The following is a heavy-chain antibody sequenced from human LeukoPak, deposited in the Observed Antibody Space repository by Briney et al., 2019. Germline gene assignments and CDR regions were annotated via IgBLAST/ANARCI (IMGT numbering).Heavy chain of an antibody. Sequence: GGSLRLSCAASGFTFDDYAMHWVRQAPGKGLEWVSGISWNSGSIGYADSVKGRFTISRDNAKNSLYLQMNSLRAEDTALYYCAKDRVYRSSWYAFDIWGQGTMVTVSS. D-gene: IGHD6-13*01. CDR1: GFTFDDYA. V-gene: IGHV3-9*01. CDR2: ISWNSGSI. CDR3: AKDRVYRSSWYAFDI. J-gene: IGHJ3*02.